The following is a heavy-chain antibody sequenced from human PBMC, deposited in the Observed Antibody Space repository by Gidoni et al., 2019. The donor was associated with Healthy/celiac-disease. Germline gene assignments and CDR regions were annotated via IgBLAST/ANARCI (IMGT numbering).Heavy chain of an antibody. CDR1: GGSFSGYY. J-gene: IGHJ4*02. CDR3: ASDFWSGYADY. CDR2: INHSGST. D-gene: IGHD3-3*01. V-gene: IGHV4-34*01. Sequence: QVQLQQWGAGLLKPSETLSLTCAVYGGSFSGYYWSWIRQPPGKGLEWIGEINHSGSTNYNPSLKSRVTISVDTSKNQFSLKLSSVTAADTAVYYCASDFWSGYADYWGQGTLVTVSS.